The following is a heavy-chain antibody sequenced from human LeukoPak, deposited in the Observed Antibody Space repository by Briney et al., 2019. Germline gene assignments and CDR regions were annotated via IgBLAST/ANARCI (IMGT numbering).Heavy chain of an antibody. J-gene: IGHJ4*02. D-gene: IGHD1-26*01. V-gene: IGHV3-23*01. CDR2: ISGSGGST. Sequence: PGGSLRLSCAASGFTFSSYAMSWVRQAPGKGLEWVSAISGSGGSTYYADSVKGRFTISRDNSKNTLYLQMNSLRAEDTAVYYCAKFPGELPNRNGEPFDYWGQGTLVTVSS. CDR3: AKFPGELPNRNGEPFDY. CDR1: GFTFSSYA.